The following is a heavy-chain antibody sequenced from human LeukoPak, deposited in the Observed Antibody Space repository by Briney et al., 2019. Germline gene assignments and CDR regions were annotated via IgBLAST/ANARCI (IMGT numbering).Heavy chain of an antibody. CDR3: AKAPTGYYYMDV. Sequence: GGSLRLSCAASGFTFSSYAMSWVRQAPGKGLEWVSAISGSGGSTYYADSVKGRFTISRDNSKNTLYLQMNSLRAEDTAVYYRAKAPTGYYYMDVWGKGTTVTVSS. CDR1: GFTFSSYA. V-gene: IGHV3-23*01. J-gene: IGHJ6*03. CDR2: ISGSGGST.